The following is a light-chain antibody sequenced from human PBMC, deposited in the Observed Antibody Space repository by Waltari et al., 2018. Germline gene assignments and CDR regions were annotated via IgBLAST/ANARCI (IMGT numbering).Light chain of an antibody. CDR3: CSYAGSVV. CDR2: DVT. CDR1: TSHVGRYKY. Sequence: QSALTQPRSVSASPGQSVPISCTATTSHVGRYKYVSWYQHHPGKAPKLMIYDVTKRPSGVPDRFSGSKSGNTASLTISGLQAEDEADYYCCSYAGSVVFGGGTKVTVL. J-gene: IGLJ3*02. V-gene: IGLV2-11*01.